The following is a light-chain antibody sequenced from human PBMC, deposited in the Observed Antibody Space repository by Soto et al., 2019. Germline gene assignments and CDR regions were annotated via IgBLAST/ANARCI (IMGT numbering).Light chain of an antibody. CDR2: DAS. CDR1: QSVSRY. J-gene: IGKJ1*01. Sequence: EIVLTQSPATLSLSPGERATLSCRASQSVSRYLAWYQQKPGQAPRLLIYDASNRATGIPARFSGSGSGTEFTLTISSIQPEDFAVYYCHHRSNWTPWTFGQGTKVEIK. V-gene: IGKV3-11*01. CDR3: HHRSNWTPWT.